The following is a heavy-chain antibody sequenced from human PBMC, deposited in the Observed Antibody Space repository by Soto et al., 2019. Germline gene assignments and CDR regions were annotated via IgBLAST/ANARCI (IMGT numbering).Heavy chain of an antibody. CDR3: VRGFYDTRGYSGPIYL. CDR2: IYYSGST. V-gene: IGHV4-59*12. D-gene: IGHD3-22*01. CDR1: GDSISTYY. Sequence: SGTLSLTCFVSGDSISTYYWGWIRQPPGKRLEWIGYIYYSGSTNSNPSLKSRVTISVDTSKNQFSLQLSSVTAADTAVYYWVRGFYDTRGYSGPIYLRGQGTLVTV. J-gene: IGHJ4*02.